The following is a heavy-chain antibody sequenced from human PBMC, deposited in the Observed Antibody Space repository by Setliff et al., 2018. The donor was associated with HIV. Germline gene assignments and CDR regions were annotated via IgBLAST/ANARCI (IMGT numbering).Heavy chain of an antibody. CDR1: GYTFTSYD. J-gene: IGHJ4*02. CDR3: ARGRLSWSPDF. CDR2: MNPNSGNR. V-gene: IGHV1-8*03. Sequence: ASVKVSCKTSGYTFTSYDINWVRQATGQGLEWMGWMNPNSGNRGYAQKFQGRVTISRNTSISTAYMELSGLTSDDTAIYYCARGRLSWSPDFWGQGTLVTVSS.